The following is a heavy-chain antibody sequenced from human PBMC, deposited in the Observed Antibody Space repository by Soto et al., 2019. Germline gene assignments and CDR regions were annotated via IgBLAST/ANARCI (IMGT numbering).Heavy chain of an antibody. D-gene: IGHD2-2*01. CDR2: ILPIFGTA. CDR3: ARASTLTLQCGSVSCARMDI. J-gene: IGHJ6*02. Sequence: QVQLVQSGAEVKKPGSPVKVSCKASGGTFSSYAISWVRQAPGQGLEWMGGILPIFGTANYARKFQGRVTLTTSRFTSTAHMELSNLTAEYTAVYYYARASTLTLQCGSVSCARMDIWGQGTKVTVSS. CDR1: GGTFSSYA. V-gene: IGHV1-69*01.